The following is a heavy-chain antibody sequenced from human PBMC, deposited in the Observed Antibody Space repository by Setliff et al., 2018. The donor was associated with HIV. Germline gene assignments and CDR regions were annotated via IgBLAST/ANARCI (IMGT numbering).Heavy chain of an antibody. J-gene: IGHJ4*02. D-gene: IGHD6-13*01. CDR1: GGSISGYH. CDR2: IYTSRGT. V-gene: IGHV4-4*09. CDR3: ERSPSYRSSWEYYFDY. Sequence: SETLSLTCTVSGGSISGYHWNWLRQTPGKGLEWIGYIYTSRGTNYNHSLRTRVIISVDTSNQFSLKLSSVTAADAAVYYCERSPSYRSSWEYYFDYWGQGILVTVSS.